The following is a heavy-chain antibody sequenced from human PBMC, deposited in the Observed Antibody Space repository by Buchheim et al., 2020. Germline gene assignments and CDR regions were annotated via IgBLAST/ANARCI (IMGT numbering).Heavy chain of an antibody. D-gene: IGHD1-26*01. CDR1: GGSISSGGYY. CDR2: IYSSGST. J-gene: IGHJ5*02. V-gene: IGHV4-31*03. Sequence: QVQLQESGPGLVKPSQTLSLTCTVSGGSISSGGYYWSWIRQHPGKGLEWIGYIYSSGSTYYNPSLKSRVTISVDTSKHTFYLKLSSVTAADTAVYYCATLSYSGSYPNWFDPWGQGTL. CDR3: ATLSYSGSYPNWFDP.